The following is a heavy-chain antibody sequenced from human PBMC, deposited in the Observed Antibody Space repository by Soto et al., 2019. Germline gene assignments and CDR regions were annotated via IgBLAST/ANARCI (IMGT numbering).Heavy chain of an antibody. CDR3: ARHQIVGQWELLSYFDY. Sequence: QVQLQESGPGLVKPSETLSLTCTVSGGSISSYYWSWIRQPPGKGLEWIGYIYYTGSTNYNPSLKXRXTXSXXTSKNQFSLKLSSVTAADTAVYYCARHQIVGQWELLSYFDYWGQGTLVTVSS. D-gene: IGHD1-26*01. CDR2: IYYTGST. J-gene: IGHJ4*02. V-gene: IGHV4-59*08. CDR1: GGSISSYY.